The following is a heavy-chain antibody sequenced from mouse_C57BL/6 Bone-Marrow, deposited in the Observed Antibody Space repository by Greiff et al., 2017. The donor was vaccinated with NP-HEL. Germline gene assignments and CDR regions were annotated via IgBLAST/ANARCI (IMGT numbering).Heavy chain of an antibody. CDR1: GYTFTSYW. V-gene: IGHV1-59*01. D-gene: IGHD2-3*01. CDR2: IDPSDSYT. CDR3: ARSMRWLLRRLAY. Sequence: QVQLQQPGAELVRPGTSVKLSCKASGYTFTSYWMHWVKQRPGQGLEWIGVIDPSDSYTNYNQKFKGKATLTVDTSYSKAYMQLSSLTSEDSAVYYCARSMRWLLRRLAYWGQGTRVTVSA. J-gene: IGHJ3*01.